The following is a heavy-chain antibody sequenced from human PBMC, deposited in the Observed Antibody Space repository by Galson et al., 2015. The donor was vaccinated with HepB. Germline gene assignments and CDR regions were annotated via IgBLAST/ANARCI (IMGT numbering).Heavy chain of an antibody. Sequence: SVKVSCKASGYTFTSYGISWVRQAPGQGLEWMGWISAYNGNTNYAQKLQGRVTMTTDTSTSTAYMELRSLRSDDTAVYYCARDSGPGIRYYDSSEDAFDIWGQGTMVTVSS. CDR3: ARDSGPGIRYYDSSEDAFDI. D-gene: IGHD3-22*01. CDR1: GYTFTSYG. CDR2: ISAYNGNT. J-gene: IGHJ3*02. V-gene: IGHV1-18*04.